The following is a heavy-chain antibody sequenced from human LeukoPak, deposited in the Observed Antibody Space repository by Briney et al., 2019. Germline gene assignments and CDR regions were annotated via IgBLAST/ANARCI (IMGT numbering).Heavy chain of an antibody. Sequence: SETLSLTCTVSGGSISGYYWSWIRQPPGEGLEWIWDIYYSGSTNYNPSLKSRVTISVDTSKNQFSLKLSSVTAADTAVYYCARGWSDNWNDGSLYDYWGQRTLVTVSS. CDR1: GGSISGYY. D-gene: IGHD1-20*01. CDR2: IYYSGST. V-gene: IGHV4-59*01. CDR3: ARGWSDNWNDGSLYDY. J-gene: IGHJ4*02.